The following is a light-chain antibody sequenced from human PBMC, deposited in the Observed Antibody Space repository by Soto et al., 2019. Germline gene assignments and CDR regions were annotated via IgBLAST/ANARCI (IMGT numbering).Light chain of an antibody. CDR2: EVS. CDR1: SSDIGAYNY. V-gene: IGLV2-8*01. CDR3: CSYAGSNTLV. J-gene: IGLJ1*01. Sequence: QSALTQPPSASGSPGQSVTISCTGTSSDIGAYNYVSWYQQYPGKAPKLMIFEVSKRPSGVPDRFAGSKSGNTASLTVSGLQAEDEADYYCCSYAGSNTLVFGTGTKLTVL.